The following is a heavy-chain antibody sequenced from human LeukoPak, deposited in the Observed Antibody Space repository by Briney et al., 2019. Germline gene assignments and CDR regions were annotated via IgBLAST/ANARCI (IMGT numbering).Heavy chain of an antibody. CDR1: GFTFSSYW. V-gene: IGHV3-7*03. CDR2: IKQDGSEK. D-gene: IGHD3-10*01. Sequence: GGSLRLSCAASGFTFSSYWMSWVRQAPGKGLEWVANIKQDGSEKYYVDSVKGRFTISRDNAKNSLYLQMNSLRAEDTAVYYCAKDPLYYYGSGRVYWGQGTLVTVSS. J-gene: IGHJ4*02. CDR3: AKDPLYYYGSGRVY.